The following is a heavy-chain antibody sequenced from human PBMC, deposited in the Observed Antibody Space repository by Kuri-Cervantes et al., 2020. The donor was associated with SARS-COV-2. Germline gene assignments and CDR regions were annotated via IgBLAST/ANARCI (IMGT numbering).Heavy chain of an antibody. V-gene: IGHV1-2*02. J-gene: IGHJ4*02. CDR1: GYTFTSYG. CDR2: INPNSGGT. CDR3: ARDESGAAAAHVGY. Sequence: ASVKVSCKASGYTFTSYGISWVRQAPGQGLEWMGWINPNSGGTNYAQKFQGRVTMTRDTSISTAYMELSRLRSDDTAVYYCARDESGAAAAHVGYWGQGTLVTVSS. D-gene: IGHD6-13*01.